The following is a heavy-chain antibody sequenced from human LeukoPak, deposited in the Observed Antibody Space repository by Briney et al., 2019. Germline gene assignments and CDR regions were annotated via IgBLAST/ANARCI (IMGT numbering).Heavy chain of an antibody. J-gene: IGHJ4*02. V-gene: IGHV4-4*07. Sequence: KPSETLSLSCTVSGGSISGFYWSWIRQPAGKGLEYIGRIYTSGSTNYNPSLKSRVTMSLDTSKNQFSLKLSSVTAADTAVYYCARVKLSHRYSCGYNPYYFDYWGQGTLVTVSS. D-gene: IGHD5-18*01. CDR1: GGSISGFY. CDR2: IYTSGST. CDR3: ARVKLSHRYSCGYNPYYFDY.